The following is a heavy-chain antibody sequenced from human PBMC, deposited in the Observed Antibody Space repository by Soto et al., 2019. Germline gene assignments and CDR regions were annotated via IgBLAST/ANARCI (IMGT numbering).Heavy chain of an antibody. CDR2: IIPILGIA. D-gene: IGHD2-2*02. V-gene: IGHV1-69*02. Sequence: QVQLVQSGAEVKKPGSSVKVSCKASGGTFSSYTISWVRQAPGQGLEWLGRIIPILGIANYAQKFQGSVTITADKSTSTCYMELSSLRSEDTAVYYCAMEYCSSTSCYRDYWGQGTLVTVSS. J-gene: IGHJ4*02. CDR3: AMEYCSSTSCYRDY. CDR1: GGTFSSYT.